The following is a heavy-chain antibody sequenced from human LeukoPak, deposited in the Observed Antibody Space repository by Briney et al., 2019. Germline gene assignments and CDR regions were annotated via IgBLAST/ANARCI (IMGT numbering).Heavy chain of an antibody. Sequence: GRSLRLSCAASGFTFSSYSMTWVRQAPGKGLEWVSSISSSSSYIYYADSVKGRFTISRDNAKNSLYLQMNSLRAEDTAVYYCARDLSAGTTGEGMDVWGQGTTVTVSS. CDR3: ARDLSAGTTGEGMDV. J-gene: IGHJ6*02. CDR1: GFTFSSYS. D-gene: IGHD1-7*01. CDR2: ISSSSSYI. V-gene: IGHV3-21*01.